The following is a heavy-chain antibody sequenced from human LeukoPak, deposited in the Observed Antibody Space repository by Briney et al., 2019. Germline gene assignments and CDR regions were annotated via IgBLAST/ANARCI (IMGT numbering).Heavy chain of an antibody. CDR1: GFTFSSDG. CDR2: IRYDGSNK. CDR3: AKDSNSRPNYIAVAGDFDY. V-gene: IGHV3-30*02. D-gene: IGHD6-19*01. Sequence: PGGSLRLSCAASGFTFSSDGMHWVRQAPGMGLEWVAFIRYDGSNKYYADSVKGRFTISRDNSKNTLYLQMNSLRAEDTAVYYCAKDSNSRPNYIAVAGDFDYWGQGTLVTVSS. J-gene: IGHJ4*02.